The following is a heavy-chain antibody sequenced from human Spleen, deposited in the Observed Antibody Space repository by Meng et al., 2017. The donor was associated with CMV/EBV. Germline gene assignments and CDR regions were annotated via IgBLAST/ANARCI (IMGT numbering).Heavy chain of an antibody. J-gene: IGHJ4*02. CDR3: ARDPFGAAAEPSPSDY. CDR1: GFTVSSTY. D-gene: IGHD3-3*01. V-gene: IGHV3-66*02. Sequence: SCAASGFTVSSTYMSWVRQAPGKGLEWLSIIYSDGRTNYADSVKGRFTISRDNSKNTLSLQMNSLRAEDTAVYFCARDPFGAAAEPSPSDYWGQGTLVTVSS. CDR2: IYSDGRT.